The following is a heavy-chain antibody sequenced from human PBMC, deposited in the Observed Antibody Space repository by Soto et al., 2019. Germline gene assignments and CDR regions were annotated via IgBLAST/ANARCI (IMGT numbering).Heavy chain of an antibody. CDR3: AVSSLESPYSSSGYRGRPHAFDI. CDR1: GYTFTSYG. CDR2: ISAYNGNT. Sequence: ASVKVSCKASGYTFTSYGISWVRQAPGQGLEWMGWISAYNGNTNYAQRLQGRVTMTTDTSTSTAYMELRSLRSDDTAVYYCAVSSLESPYSSSGYRGRPHAFDIWGQGTMVTVSS. D-gene: IGHD6-13*01. V-gene: IGHV1-18*01. J-gene: IGHJ3*02.